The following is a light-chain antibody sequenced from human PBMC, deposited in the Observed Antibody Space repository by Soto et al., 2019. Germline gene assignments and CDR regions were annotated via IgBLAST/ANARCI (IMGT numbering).Light chain of an antibody. J-gene: IGLJ2*01. CDR1: NIGSKI. CDR2: DDT. Sequence: SYELTQPPSVSVAPGQTARITCGGNNIGSKIVHWYRQKPGQAPVLVVSDDTDRPSGIPERFSGSKSANTANLTISGVEGGDEADYYCHLWDIRSDQVVFGGGTKLTVL. CDR3: HLWDIRSDQVV. V-gene: IGLV3-21*02.